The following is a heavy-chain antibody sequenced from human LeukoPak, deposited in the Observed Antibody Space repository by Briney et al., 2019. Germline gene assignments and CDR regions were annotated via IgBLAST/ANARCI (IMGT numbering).Heavy chain of an antibody. J-gene: IGHJ4*02. CDR3: VKDRVDGSGSQFDS. D-gene: IGHD3-10*01. Sequence: AGGNLRFTCAASGFTFSNLALMREGPAQGQGLEWGSSLSVSGAMTYYADSVKGRFTISRDKDMDTLYLQMNNLRADDTAVYYCVKDRVDGSGSQFDSWGQGSLVIVSS. V-gene: IGHV3-23*01. CDR2: LSVSGAMT. CDR1: GFTFSNLA.